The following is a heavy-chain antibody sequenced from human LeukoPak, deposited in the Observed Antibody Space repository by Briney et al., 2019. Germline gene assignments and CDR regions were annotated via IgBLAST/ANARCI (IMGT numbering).Heavy chain of an antibody. CDR3: YHSSGWSRVDAFDI. CDR1: GFTFSSYA. CDR2: ISYDGSNK. Sequence: GGSLRLSCAASGFTFSSYAMHWVRQAPGKGLEWVAVISYDGSNKYYADSVKGRFTISRDNSKNTLYLQMNSPRAEDTAVYYCYHSSGWSRVDAFDIWGQGTMVTVSS. V-gene: IGHV3-30-3*01. D-gene: IGHD6-19*01. J-gene: IGHJ3*02.